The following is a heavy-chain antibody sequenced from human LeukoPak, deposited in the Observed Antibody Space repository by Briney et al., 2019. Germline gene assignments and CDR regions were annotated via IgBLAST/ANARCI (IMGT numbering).Heavy chain of an antibody. V-gene: IGHV4-39*01. J-gene: IGHJ3*02. D-gene: IGHD4-23*01. CDR3: ARPQGGNPLPNTFDI. CDR1: GGSISSSSYY. CDR2: IYYSGST. Sequence: SETLSLTCTVSGGSISSSSYYWGWIRQPPGKGLEWIGSIYYSGSTYYNPSLKSRVTISVDTSKNQFSLKLSSVTAADTAVYYCARPQGGNPLPNTFDIWGQGTVVTVSS.